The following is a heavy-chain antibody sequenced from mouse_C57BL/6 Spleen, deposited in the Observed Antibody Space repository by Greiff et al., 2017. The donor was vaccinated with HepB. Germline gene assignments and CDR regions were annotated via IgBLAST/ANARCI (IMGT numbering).Heavy chain of an antibody. CDR1: GYTFTDYY. D-gene: IGHD1-1*01. CDR2: INPYNGGT. CDR3: ARDYGSRRYFDV. V-gene: IGHV1-19*01. Sequence: VQLQQSGPVLVKPGASVKMSCKASGYTFTDYYMNWVKQSHGKSLEWIGVINPYNGGTSYNQKFKGKATLTVDKSSSTAYMELNSLTSEDSAVYYCARDYGSRRYFDVWGTGTTVTVSS. J-gene: IGHJ1*03.